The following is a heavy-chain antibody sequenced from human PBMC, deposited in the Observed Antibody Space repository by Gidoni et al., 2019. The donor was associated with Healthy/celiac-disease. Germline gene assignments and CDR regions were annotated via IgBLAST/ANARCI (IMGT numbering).Heavy chain of an antibody. Sequence: QVQLQESGPGLVKPSAPPSTTCTVSGGSISSYYWSWIRQPPGKGLEWSGYIYYSGSTNYTPSLKSRVTISVDTSKNQFSLKLSSVTAADTSVYYCARLRYYYGMDVWGQGTTVTVSS. V-gene: IGHV4-59*08. CDR3: ARLRYYYGMDV. CDR2: IYYSGST. CDR1: GGSISSYY. J-gene: IGHJ6*02.